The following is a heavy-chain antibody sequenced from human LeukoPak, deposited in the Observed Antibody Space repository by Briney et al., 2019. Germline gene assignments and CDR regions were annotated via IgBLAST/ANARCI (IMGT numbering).Heavy chain of an antibody. Sequence: SETLSLTCTVSGGSISSGGYYWSWIRQHPGKSLEWIGYIYYSGSTYYNPSLKSRVTISVDTSKNQFSLKLSSVTAADTAVYYCARSYCSSTSCYGGYYYYGMDVWGQGTTVTVSS. D-gene: IGHD2-2*01. CDR2: IYYSGST. CDR1: GGSISSGGYY. CDR3: ARSYCSSTSCYGGYYYYGMDV. J-gene: IGHJ6*02. V-gene: IGHV4-31*03.